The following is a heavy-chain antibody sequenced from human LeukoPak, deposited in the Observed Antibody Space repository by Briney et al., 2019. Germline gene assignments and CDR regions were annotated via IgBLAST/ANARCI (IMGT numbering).Heavy chain of an antibody. J-gene: IGHJ6*02. V-gene: IGHV1-2*04. CDR2: INPNSGGT. D-gene: IGHD3-10*01. CDR1: GYTFTGYY. Sequence: ASVKVSCKASGYTFTGYYMHWVRQAPGQGLEWMGWINPNSGGTNYAQKFQGWVTMTRDTSISTAYMELSRLRSDDTAVYYCATSSLWFGELSIYYYYGMDVWGQGTTVTVSS. CDR3: ATSSLWFGELSIYYYYGMDV.